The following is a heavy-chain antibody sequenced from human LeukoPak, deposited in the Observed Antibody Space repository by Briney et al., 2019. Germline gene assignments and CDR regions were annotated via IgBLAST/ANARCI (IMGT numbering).Heavy chain of an antibody. J-gene: IGHJ4*02. CDR1: GFTFSSYA. D-gene: IGHD3-3*01. CDR3: AKDQRFLEWLLWY. CDR2: ISGSGGST. V-gene: IGHV3-23*01. Sequence: GGSLRLSCAASGFTFSSYAMSWVRQAPGKGLEWVSAISGSGGSTYYADSVERRFTISRDNSKNTLYLQMNSLRAEDTAVYYCAKDQRFLEWLLWYWGQGTLVTVSS.